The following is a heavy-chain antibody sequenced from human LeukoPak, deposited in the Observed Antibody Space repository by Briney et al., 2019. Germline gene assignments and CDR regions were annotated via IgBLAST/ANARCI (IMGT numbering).Heavy chain of an antibody. CDR2: INPNSGGT. D-gene: IGHD3-10*01. Sequence: ASVKVSCKASGYTFTGYYTHWVRQAPGQGLEWMGWINPNSGGTNYAQKFQGRVTMTRDTSISTAYMELSRLRSDDTAVYYCAREDSRVNYFNVDRAIDYWGQGTLVTVSS. V-gene: IGHV1-2*02. CDR1: GYTFTGYY. CDR3: AREDSRVNYFNVDRAIDY. J-gene: IGHJ4*02.